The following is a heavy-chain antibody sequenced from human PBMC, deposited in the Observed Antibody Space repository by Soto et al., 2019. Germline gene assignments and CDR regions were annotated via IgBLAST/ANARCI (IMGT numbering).Heavy chain of an antibody. D-gene: IGHD3-22*01. V-gene: IGHV1-46*01. CDR1: GYTFTSYY. Sequence: ASVKVSCKASGYTFTSYYMHWVRQAPGQGLEWMGIINPSGGSTSYAQKFQGRVTMTRDTSTSTVYMELSSLRSEDTAVYYCARGATRIVVVIIGADAFDIRGQGTMVTVSS. CDR3: ARGATRIVVVIIGADAFDI. CDR2: INPSGGST. J-gene: IGHJ3*02.